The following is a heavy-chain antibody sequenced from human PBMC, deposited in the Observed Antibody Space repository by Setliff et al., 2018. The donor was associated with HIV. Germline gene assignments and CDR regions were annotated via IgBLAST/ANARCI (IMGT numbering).Heavy chain of an antibody. J-gene: IGHJ5*02. CDR1: GYTFTSYA. CDR3: ARDFGGYCSSMSCPGLFDP. V-gene: IGHV1-69*05. D-gene: IGHD2-2*01. CDR2: IIPIFGTT. Sequence: SVKVSCKASGYTFTSYAMHWVRQAPGQRLEWMGGIIPIFGTTKYAQKFQGRVTITTDESTSTAYMELSSLRSEDTAVYYCARDFGGYCSSMSCPGLFDPWGQGTLVTVSS.